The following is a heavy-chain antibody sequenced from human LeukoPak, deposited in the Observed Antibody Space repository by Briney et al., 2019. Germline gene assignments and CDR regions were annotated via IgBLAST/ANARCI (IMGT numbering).Heavy chain of an antibody. CDR1: GGSISSYF. J-gene: IGHJ4*02. V-gene: IGHV4-4*07. CDR3: ARDSESGYSGYDPSFDY. D-gene: IGHD5-12*01. Sequence: SETLSLTCTVSGGSISSYFWTWIRQPAGKGLEWIGHIYTSGSTNFNPSLKSRVTMSLDTSNNQFSLRLTSVAAADTAVYFCARDSESGYSGYDPSFDYWGQGILVTVSS. CDR2: IYTSGST.